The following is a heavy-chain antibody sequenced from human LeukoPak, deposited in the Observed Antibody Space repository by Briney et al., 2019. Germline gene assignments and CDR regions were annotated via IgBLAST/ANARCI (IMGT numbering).Heavy chain of an antibody. D-gene: IGHD3-3*01. Sequence: GGSLRLSCAASGFTFSSYAMSWVRQAPGKGLEWVSAISGSGGSTYYADSVKGRFTISRDNSKNTLYLQMNSLRAKDTAVYYCAKPPVLRFLEWFTYVDYWGQGTLVTVSS. CDR1: GFTFSSYA. CDR3: AKPPVLRFLEWFTYVDY. J-gene: IGHJ4*02. CDR2: ISGSGGST. V-gene: IGHV3-23*01.